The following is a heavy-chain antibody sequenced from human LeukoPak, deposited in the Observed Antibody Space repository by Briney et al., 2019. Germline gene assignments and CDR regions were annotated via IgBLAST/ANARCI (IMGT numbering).Heavy chain of an antibody. CDR2: INAGNGNT. D-gene: IGHD1-26*01. CDR3: ARLQEFDGGWEPTDY. Sequence: ASVKVSCKASGYTFTSYAMHWVRQAPGQRLEWMGWINAGNGNTKYSQKFQGRVTITRDTSASTAYMELSSLRSEDTAVYYCARLQEFDGGWEPTDYWGQGTLVTVSS. CDR1: GYTFTSYA. V-gene: IGHV1-3*01. J-gene: IGHJ4*02.